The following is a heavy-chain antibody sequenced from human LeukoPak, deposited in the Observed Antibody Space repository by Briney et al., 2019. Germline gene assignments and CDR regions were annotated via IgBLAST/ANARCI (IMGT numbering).Heavy chain of an antibody. CDR1: GGSISSSSYY. D-gene: IGHD1-26*01. Sequence: SETLSLTCTVSGGSISSSSYYWGWIRQPPGKGLEWIGSIYYSGSTYYNPSLKSRVTISVDMSKTQFSLKLNSVTAADAAIYYCARVLCGSFYCPLFDDWGQGTLVTVSS. CDR2: IYYSGST. J-gene: IGHJ4*02. V-gene: IGHV4-39*07. CDR3: ARVLCGSFYCPLFDD.